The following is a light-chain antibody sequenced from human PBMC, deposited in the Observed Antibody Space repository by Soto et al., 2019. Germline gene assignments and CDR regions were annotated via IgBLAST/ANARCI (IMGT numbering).Light chain of an antibody. Sequence: DIQMTQSPSTLSASVGDRVTITCRASQSISSWFAWYQQKPGKAPKLLIYAASTLQTGVPSRFRGGGSGTDFTLTLSSLQPEDFETYYCQQVNSFPSTFGQGTRLEIK. V-gene: IGKV1-5*01. CDR2: AAS. CDR1: QSISSW. J-gene: IGKJ5*01. CDR3: QQVNSFPST.